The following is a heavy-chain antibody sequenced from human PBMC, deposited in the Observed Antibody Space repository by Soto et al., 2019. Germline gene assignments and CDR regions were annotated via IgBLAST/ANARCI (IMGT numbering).Heavy chain of an antibody. V-gene: IGHV3-30*03. CDR3: ASGEGRNGHDTRFDS. CDR1: GFAFSYYG. J-gene: IGHJ4*02. Sequence: QMQLVESGGGVVQPGRSLRVSCATSGFAFSYYGIHWVRQAPGKGLEWVADISHDGKDKWYADSVKGRFTISRDNSANTLYLQMNGRRSEDTAVYFCASGEGRNGHDTRFDSWGQGTLVTVSS. D-gene: IGHD3-10*01. CDR2: ISHDGKDK.